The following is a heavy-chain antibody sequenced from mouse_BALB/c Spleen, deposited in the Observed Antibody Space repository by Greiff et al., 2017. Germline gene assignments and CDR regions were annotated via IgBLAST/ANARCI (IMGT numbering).Heavy chain of an antibody. J-gene: IGHJ2*01. D-gene: IGHD6-1*01. V-gene: IGHV5-15*02. Sequence: DVMLVESGGGLVQPGGSRKLSCAASGFTFSDYGMAWVRQAPGKGPEWVAFISNLAYSIYYADTVTGRFTISRENAKNTLYLEMSSLRSEDTAMYYCARGASYYFDYWGQGTTLTVSS. CDR3: ARGASYYFDY. CDR1: GFTFSDYG. CDR2: ISNLAYSI.